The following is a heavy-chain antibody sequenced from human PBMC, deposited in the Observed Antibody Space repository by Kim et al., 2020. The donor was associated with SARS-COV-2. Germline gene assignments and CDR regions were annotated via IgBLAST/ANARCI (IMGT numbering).Heavy chain of an antibody. CDR2: INAGNGNT. CDR1: GYTFTSYA. Sequence: ASVKVSCKASGYTFTSYAMHWVRQAPGQRLEWMGWINAGNGNTKYSQKFQGRVTITRDTSASTAYMELSSLRSEDTAVYYCARMRSGSGDGSGLYGMDVWGQGTTVTVSS. D-gene: IGHD3-10*01. V-gene: IGHV1-3*01. J-gene: IGHJ6*02. CDR3: ARMRSGSGDGSGLYGMDV.